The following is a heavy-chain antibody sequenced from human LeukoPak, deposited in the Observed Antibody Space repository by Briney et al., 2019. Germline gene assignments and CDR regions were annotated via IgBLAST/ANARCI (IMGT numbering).Heavy chain of an antibody. J-gene: IGHJ5*02. V-gene: IGHV1-2*06. CDR2: INPNSGGT. Sequence: GASVKVSCKASGYTFTGYYMHWLRQAPGQGLEWMGRINPNSGGTNYAQKFQGRVTMTRDTSISTAYMELSRLRSDDTAVYYCASTLSGYCSSTSCLNWFDPWGQGTLVTVSS. CDR3: ASTLSGYCSSTSCLNWFDP. CDR1: GYTFTGYY. D-gene: IGHD2-2*01.